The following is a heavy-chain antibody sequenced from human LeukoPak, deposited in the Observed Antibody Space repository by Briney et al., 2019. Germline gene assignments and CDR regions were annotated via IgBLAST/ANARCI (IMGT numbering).Heavy chain of an antibody. V-gene: IGHV4-34*01. CDR1: GGSFSGYY. J-gene: IGHJ6*03. CDR3: ARDGGYSNPYYYYYYYMDV. Sequence: SETLSLTCGVYGGSFSGYYWSWIRQPPGKGLEWIGEINRSGSTNYNPSLKSRVTISLDMSKNQFSLILSSVTAADTAVYYCARDGGYSNPYYYYYYYMDVWGKGTTVTVSS. D-gene: IGHD4-11*01. CDR2: INRSGST.